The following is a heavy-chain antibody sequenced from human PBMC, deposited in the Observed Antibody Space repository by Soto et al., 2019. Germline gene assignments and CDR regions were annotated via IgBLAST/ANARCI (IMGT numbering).Heavy chain of an antibody. J-gene: IGHJ6*02. CDR3: VMVDNYVTPTPQDV. CDR2: ISPYTGNT. Sequence: QVQLVQAGDEVKKPGASVKVSCKASGDIFVNYGIAWVRQAPGQGLEWMGWISPYTGNTHSATKIQGRLTMTTDTSTSTAYMDLGSLPSDDTAVYYCVMVDNYVTPTPQDVWGQGTTVTVSS. CDR1: GDIFVNYG. V-gene: IGHV1-18*01. D-gene: IGHD3-16*01.